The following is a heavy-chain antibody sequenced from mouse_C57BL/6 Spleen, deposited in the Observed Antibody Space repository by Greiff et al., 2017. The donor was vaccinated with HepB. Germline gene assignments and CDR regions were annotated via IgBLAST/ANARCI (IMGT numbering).Heavy chain of an antibody. CDR1: GYTFTSYG. CDR2: IYIGNGYT. V-gene: IGHV1-58*01. J-gene: IGHJ4*01. CDR3: ARWSRYYAMDY. Sequence: EVKLVESGAELVRPGSSVKMSCKTSGYTFTSYGINWVKQRPGQGLEWIGYIYIGNGYTEYNEKFKGKATLTSDTSSSTAYMQLSSLTSEDSAIYCCARWSRYYAMDYWGQGTSVTVSS.